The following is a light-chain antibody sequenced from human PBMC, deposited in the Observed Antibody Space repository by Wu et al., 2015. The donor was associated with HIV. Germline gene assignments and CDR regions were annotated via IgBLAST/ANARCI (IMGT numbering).Light chain of an antibody. CDR1: RSVSSY. V-gene: IGKV3-11*01. Sequence: EIVLTQSPAILSLSPGERATLSCRASRSVSSYLAWYQQKPGQAPRLFIYDASNRATGIPARFSGSGSGTDFTLTISSLEPEDFAVYYCQQRSNWPITFGQGTRLEIK. CDR2: DAS. J-gene: IGKJ5*01. CDR3: QQRSNWPIT.